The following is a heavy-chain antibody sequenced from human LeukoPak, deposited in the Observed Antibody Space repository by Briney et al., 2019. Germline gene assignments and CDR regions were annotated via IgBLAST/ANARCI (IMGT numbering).Heavy chain of an antibody. J-gene: IGHJ4*02. CDR1: GFTFISYW. V-gene: IGHV3-74*01. CDR2: INSDGSTT. CDR3: ARGHHYYDSSAYYY. D-gene: IGHD3-22*01. Sequence: GGSLRLSCAASGFTFISYWMHWVRQAPGKGLVWVSRINSDGSTTSYAASVKGRFTISRDTVKNTLYLQMNSLRAEDTAVYYCARGHHYYDSSAYYYWGQGTLVTVSS.